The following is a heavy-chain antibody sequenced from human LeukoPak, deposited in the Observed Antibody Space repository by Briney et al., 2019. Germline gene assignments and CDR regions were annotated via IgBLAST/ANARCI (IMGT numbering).Heavy chain of an antibody. CDR1: GFTFSSYA. CDR3: ARSDPYGSGSYPGGMDV. V-gene: IGHV3-48*03. CDR2: ISSSGSTI. D-gene: IGHD3-10*01. Sequence: GRSLRLSCAASGFTFSSYAMHWVRQAPGKGLEWVSYISSSGSTIYYADSVKGRFTISRNNAKNSLYLQMNSLRAEDTAVYYCARSDPYGSGSYPGGMDVWGQGTTVTVSS. J-gene: IGHJ6*02.